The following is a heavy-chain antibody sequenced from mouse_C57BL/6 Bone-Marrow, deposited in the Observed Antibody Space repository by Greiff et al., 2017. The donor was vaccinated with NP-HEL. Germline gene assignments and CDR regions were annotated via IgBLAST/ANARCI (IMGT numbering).Heavy chain of an antibody. CDR1: GYTFTGYW. CDR3: AKLGYYYGSSLYYFDY. Sequence: VQLQQSGAELMKPGASVKLSCKATGYTFTGYWIEWVKQRPGHGLEWIGEILPGSGSTNYNEKFKGKATFTADTSSNTAYMQLSSLTTEDSAIDYLAKLGYYYGSSLYYFDYWGQGTTLTVSS. J-gene: IGHJ2*01. V-gene: IGHV1-9*01. CDR2: ILPGSGST. D-gene: IGHD1-1*01.